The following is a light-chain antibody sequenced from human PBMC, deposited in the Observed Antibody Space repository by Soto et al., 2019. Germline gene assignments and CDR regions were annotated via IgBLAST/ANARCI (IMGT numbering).Light chain of an antibody. CDR1: SNDVGGYNF. V-gene: IGLV2-8*01. CDR2: EVS. J-gene: IGLJ1*01. CDR3: SSYAGNNIFYV. Sequence: QSVLAQPPSASGSPGQSVTISCAGTSNDVGGYNFVSWYQQHPGKAPKLMIFEVSKRPSGVPDRFSGSKSGNTASLTVSGLQAEDEADYYCSSYAGNNIFYVFGTGYKVTVL.